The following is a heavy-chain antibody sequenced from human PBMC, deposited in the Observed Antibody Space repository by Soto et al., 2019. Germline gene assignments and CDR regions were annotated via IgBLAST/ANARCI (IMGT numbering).Heavy chain of an antibody. V-gene: IGHV5-51*01. J-gene: IGHJ4*02. CDR2: IYPGDSET. Sequence: GESLKISCKGSGYRFSTFWIAWVRQLPGKGLEYMGIIYPGDSETRYSPSFHGKVTISADRSIGTAYLQWSSLEASDSAFYFCARSPRSSPYFDYWGQGALVTVSS. D-gene: IGHD6-13*01. CDR1: GYRFSTFW. CDR3: ARSPRSSPYFDY.